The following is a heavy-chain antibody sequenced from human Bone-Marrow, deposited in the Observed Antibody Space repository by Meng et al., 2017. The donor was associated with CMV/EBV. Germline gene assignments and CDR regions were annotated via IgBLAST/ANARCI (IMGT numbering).Heavy chain of an antibody. J-gene: IGHJ4*02. CDR2: ISSSGSTI. D-gene: IGHD2-21*01. V-gene: IGHV3-11*01. CDR3: ARGIFAYRVTD. Sequence: LSWAASGFTFSDYYMSWIRQAPGKGLEWVSYISSSGSTIYYADSVKGRFTISRDNAKNSLYLQMNSLRAEDTAVYYCARGIFAYRVTDWGQGTLVTVSS. CDR1: GFTFSDYY.